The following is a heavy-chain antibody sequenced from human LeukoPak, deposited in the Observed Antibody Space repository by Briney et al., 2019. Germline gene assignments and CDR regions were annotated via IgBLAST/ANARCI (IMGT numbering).Heavy chain of an antibody. CDR3: ARLGGDGDPSWSYYYYMDV. CDR1: GYSISSGYY. D-gene: IGHD4-17*01. CDR2: IYHSGST. Sequence: SETLSLTCAVSGYSISSGYYWGWTRQPPGKGLEWIGSIYHSGSTYYNPSLKSRVTISVDTSKNQFSLKLSSVTAADTAVYYCARLGGDGDPSWSYYYYMDVWGKGTTVTVSS. J-gene: IGHJ6*03. V-gene: IGHV4-38-2*01.